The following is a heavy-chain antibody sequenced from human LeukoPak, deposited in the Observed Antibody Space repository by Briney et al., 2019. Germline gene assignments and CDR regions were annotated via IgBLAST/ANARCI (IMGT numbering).Heavy chain of an antibody. V-gene: IGHV3-74*01. J-gene: IGHJ6*02. CDR3: ARARSISYCSSTSCYSPYGMDV. Sequence: PGGSLRLSCAASGFTFSSYWMHWVRQAPGKGLVWVSRINSDGSSTSYADSVKGRFTISRDNAKNTLYLQMNSLRAEDTAVYYCARARSISYCSSTSCYSPYGMDVWGQGTTATVSS. D-gene: IGHD2-2*02. CDR1: GFTFSSYW. CDR2: INSDGSST.